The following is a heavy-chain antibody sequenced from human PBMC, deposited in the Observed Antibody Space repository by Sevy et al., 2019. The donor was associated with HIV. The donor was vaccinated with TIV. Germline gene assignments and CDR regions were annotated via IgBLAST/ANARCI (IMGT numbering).Heavy chain of an antibody. CDR1: GFTFSNYS. CDR3: ARGASKTGSYSGAY. CDR2: ITSGGSYI. D-gene: IGHD1-26*01. Sequence: GGSLRLSCVASGFTFSNYSMNWVRQAPGKGLEWVSSITSGGSYIYYADSVKGRFTISRDNAKNSVYLQMNSLRAEDRAGDFCARGASKTGSYSGAYWGQGTLVTVSS. V-gene: IGHV3-21*01. J-gene: IGHJ4*02.